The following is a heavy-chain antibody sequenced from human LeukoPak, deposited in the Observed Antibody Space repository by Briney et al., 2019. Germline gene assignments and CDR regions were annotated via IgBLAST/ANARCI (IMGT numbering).Heavy chain of an antibody. CDR3: ARVYYSNSYDYWYFDL. CDR1: GGFISGSNYY. J-gene: IGHJ2*01. Sequence: PSETLSLTCTFSGGFISGSNYYWAWIRQAPGKGLEWIGSIYYSGSTNYNPSLKSRVTISVDTSKNQFSLKLSSVTAADTAVYYCARVYYSNSYDYWYFDLWGRGTLVTVSS. D-gene: IGHD6-13*01. V-gene: IGHV4-39*07. CDR2: IYYSGST.